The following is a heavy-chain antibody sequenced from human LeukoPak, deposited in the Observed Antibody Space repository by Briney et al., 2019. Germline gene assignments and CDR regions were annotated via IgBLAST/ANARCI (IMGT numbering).Heavy chain of an antibody. CDR1: GYTFTDYY. Sequence: ASVKVSCKASGYTFTDYYMHWVRQAPGQGLEWMGWINPNSGDTKYAQKFQGRVTLTRDTSISTAYMELSRLRSDDMAVYYCARDLVTAAALDYWGQGTLVTVSS. D-gene: IGHD6-13*01. J-gene: IGHJ4*02. CDR3: ARDLVTAAALDY. CDR2: INPNSGDT. V-gene: IGHV1-2*02.